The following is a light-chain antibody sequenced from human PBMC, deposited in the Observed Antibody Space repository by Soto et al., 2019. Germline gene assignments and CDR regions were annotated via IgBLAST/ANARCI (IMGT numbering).Light chain of an antibody. CDR1: KLGDKY. J-gene: IGLJ2*01. CDR2: QDS. CDR3: QAWDSSTANVV. Sequence: SYELTQPPSVSVSPGQTASITCSGDKLGDKYACWYQQKPGQSPVLVICQDSKRPSGIPERFSGSNSGNTATLTISGTQAMDEADYYCQAWDSSTANVVFGGRTKLTVL. V-gene: IGLV3-1*01.